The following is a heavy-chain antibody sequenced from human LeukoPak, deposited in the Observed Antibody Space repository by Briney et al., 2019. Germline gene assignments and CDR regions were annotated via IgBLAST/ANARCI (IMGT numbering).Heavy chain of an antibody. J-gene: IGHJ4*02. V-gene: IGHV3-74*01. D-gene: IGHD4-17*01. CDR2: TNSDGSST. Sequence: GSLRLSCAASGFTFSSYWMHWVRQAPGKGLVWVSRTNSDGSSTSYADSVKGRFTISRDNAKNTLYLQMNSLRAEDTAVYYCAREAYVRPDLPGDEYGDYYFDYWGQGTLVTVSS. CDR1: GFTFSSYW. CDR3: AREAYVRPDLPGDEYGDYYFDY.